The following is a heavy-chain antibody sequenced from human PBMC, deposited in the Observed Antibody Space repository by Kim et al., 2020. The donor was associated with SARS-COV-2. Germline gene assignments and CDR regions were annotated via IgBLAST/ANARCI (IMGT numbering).Heavy chain of an antibody. CDR3: TRDLSSGLPGGFDY. J-gene: IGHJ4*02. V-gene: IGHV3-21*01. Sequence: DSVKGRFTISRDNARDTLYLQVNSLRVEDTAIYYCTRDLSSGLPGGFDYWGQGTLVTASS. D-gene: IGHD3-22*01.